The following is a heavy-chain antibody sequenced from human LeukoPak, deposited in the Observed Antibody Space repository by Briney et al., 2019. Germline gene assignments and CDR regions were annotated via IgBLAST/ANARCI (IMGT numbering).Heavy chain of an antibody. CDR1: GFTFSTYW. Sequence: PGGSLRLSCTASGFTFSTYWMSWVRQTPGKGLEWVANINKDGSEKYYVDSVKGRFTISRDNAENSLYLQVNSLRVEDTAVYYCARDITHPADWGQGTLVTVSS. CDR3: ARDITHPAD. V-gene: IGHV3-7*01. J-gene: IGHJ4*02. CDR2: INKDGSEK.